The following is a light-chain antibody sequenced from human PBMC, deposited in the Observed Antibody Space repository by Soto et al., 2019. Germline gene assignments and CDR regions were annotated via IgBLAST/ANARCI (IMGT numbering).Light chain of an antibody. Sequence: EIVLTHSPATLSLSPGERATLSCSASQSVSSYLAWYQQKPGQAPRLLIYDASNRATGIPARFSGSGSGTDFTLTISSLEPEDFGVYYCQQRSNWPPVTFGGGTKVDIK. J-gene: IGKJ4*01. CDR3: QQRSNWPPVT. V-gene: IGKV3-11*01. CDR1: QSVSSY. CDR2: DAS.